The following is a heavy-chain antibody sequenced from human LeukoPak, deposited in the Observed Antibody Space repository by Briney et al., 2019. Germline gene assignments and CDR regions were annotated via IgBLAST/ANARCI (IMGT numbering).Heavy chain of an antibody. D-gene: IGHD1-26*01. CDR1: GFTFSSNW. CDR3: AIPRDSGCYFDY. V-gene: IGHV3-74*01. CDR2: INSDETIT. J-gene: IGHJ4*02. Sequence: GGSLRLSCAASGFTFSSNWMHWVRQTPGEGLVWVSRINSDETITDYADSVKGRFTISRDNSKNTLYLQMNSLRAEDTAVYYCAIPRDSGCYFDYWGQGTLVTVSS.